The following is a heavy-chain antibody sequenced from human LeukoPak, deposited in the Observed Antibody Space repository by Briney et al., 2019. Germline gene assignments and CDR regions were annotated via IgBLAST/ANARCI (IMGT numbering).Heavy chain of an antibody. J-gene: IGHJ6*03. CDR3: AKGYGWEASYYYYYMDV. V-gene: IGHV3-74*01. CDR1: GFTFSSYW. Sequence: PGGSLRLSCAAPGFTFSSYWMHWVRQAPGKGLVWVSRINSDGSSTSYADSVKGRFTISRDNSKNTLYLQMNSLRAEDTAVYYCAKGYGWEASYYYYYMDVWGKGTTVTISS. CDR2: INSDGSST. D-gene: IGHD1-26*01.